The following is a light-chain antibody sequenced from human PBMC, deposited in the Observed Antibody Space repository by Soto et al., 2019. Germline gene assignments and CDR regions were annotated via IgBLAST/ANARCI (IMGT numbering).Light chain of an antibody. V-gene: IGLV1-40*01. CDR3: QSYDSSLSGVV. Sequence: QSVLTQPPSLSGAPGQRGTISCTGSSSNIGTRYDVHWYQQLPGTAPKLLIYANSNRPSGVPDRFSGSKSGTSASLAITGLQAEDEADYYCQSYDSSLSGVVFGGGTKLTVL. CDR2: ANS. CDR1: SSNIGTRYD. J-gene: IGLJ2*01.